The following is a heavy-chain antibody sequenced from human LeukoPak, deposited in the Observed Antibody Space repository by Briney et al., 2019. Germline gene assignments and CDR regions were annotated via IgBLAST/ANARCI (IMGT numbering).Heavy chain of an antibody. CDR1: GFIFRTYA. D-gene: IGHD2-2*01. V-gene: IGHV4-34*01. CDR3: ARGCSSGIDY. CDR2: INHSGST. J-gene: IGHJ4*02. Sequence: PGGSLRLSCAASGFIFRTYAMSWIRQPPGKGLEWIGEINHSGSTNYSPSLKSRVTISVDTSKNQFSLKLSSVTAADTAVYYCARGCSSGIDYWGQGTLVTVSS.